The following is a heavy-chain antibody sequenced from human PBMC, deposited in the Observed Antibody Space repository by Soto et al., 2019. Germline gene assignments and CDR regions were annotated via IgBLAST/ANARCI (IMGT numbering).Heavy chain of an antibody. CDR3: AREGSYSAYNFAHGIQLWSFDF. V-gene: IGHV4-34*01. D-gene: IGHD5-12*01. CDR2: INHSGST. J-gene: IGHJ4*02. CDR1: GGSFSGYY. Sequence: PSETLSLTCAVYGGSFSGYYWSWIRQPPGKGLEWIGEINHSGSTNYNPSLKSRVTISVDTSKNQFSLELSSVTAADMAVYYCAREGSYSAYNFAHGIQLWSFDFWGQGALVTVSS.